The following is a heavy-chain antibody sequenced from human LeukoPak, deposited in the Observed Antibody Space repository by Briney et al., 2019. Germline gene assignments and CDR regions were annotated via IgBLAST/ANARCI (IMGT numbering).Heavy chain of an antibody. CDR2: IIPILGIA. CDR1: GGTFSSYA. CDR3: ARDVQNYDILTGYYPFDY. D-gene: IGHD3-9*01. J-gene: IGHJ4*02. Sequence: SVKVSCKASGGTFSSYAISWVRQAPGQGLEWMGRIIPILGIANYAQKFQGRVTITADKSTSTAYMELSSLRSEDTAVYYCARDVQNYDILTGYYPFDYWGQGTLVTVSS. V-gene: IGHV1-69*04.